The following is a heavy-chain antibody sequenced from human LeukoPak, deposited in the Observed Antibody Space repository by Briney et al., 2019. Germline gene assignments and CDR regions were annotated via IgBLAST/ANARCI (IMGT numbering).Heavy chain of an antibody. D-gene: IGHD2-2*01. Sequence: SETLSLTCTVSGGSISSSSYYWSWIRQPAGKGLEWIGRIYTSGSTNYNPSLKSRVTMSLDTSKNQFSLKLSSVTAADTAVYYCARANIVVEPGTKSWNYSYMDVWGKGTTVTVSS. CDR3: ARANIVVEPGTKSWNYSYMDV. CDR1: GGSISSSSYY. V-gene: IGHV4-61*02. J-gene: IGHJ6*03. CDR2: IYTSGST.